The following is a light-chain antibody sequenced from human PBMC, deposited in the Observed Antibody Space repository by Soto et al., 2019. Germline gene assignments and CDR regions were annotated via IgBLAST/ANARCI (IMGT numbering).Light chain of an antibody. Sequence: EIVRTQSPATLSLSPGERATLSCRASQSVSTYLAWYQQKPGQAPRLLIYDASNRATGIPARFSGSGSGPDFPLTISSLEPEDFEFYSCQQRSNGITFGQGTRLEIE. CDR2: DAS. CDR1: QSVSTY. CDR3: QQRSNGIT. J-gene: IGKJ5*01. V-gene: IGKV3-11*01.